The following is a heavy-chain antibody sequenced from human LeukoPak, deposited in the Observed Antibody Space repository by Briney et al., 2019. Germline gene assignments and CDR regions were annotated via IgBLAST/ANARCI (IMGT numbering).Heavy chain of an antibody. CDR1: GGSISSYY. CDR3: ARKGGPYCSSWYHYFDY. V-gene: IGHV4-59*01. CDR2: IYYSGST. Sequence: SETLSLTCTVSGGSISSYYWSWIRQPPGKGLEWIGYIYYSGSTNYNPSLKSRVTISVDTSKNQFSLKLSSVTAADTAVYYCARKGGPYCSSWYHYFDYWGQGTLVTVSS. J-gene: IGHJ4*02. D-gene: IGHD6-13*01.